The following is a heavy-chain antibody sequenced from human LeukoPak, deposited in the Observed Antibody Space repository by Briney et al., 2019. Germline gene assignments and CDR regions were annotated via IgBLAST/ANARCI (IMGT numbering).Heavy chain of an antibody. CDR2: IIPIFGTA. J-gene: IGHJ4*02. CDR3: ATAPYCSGGSCYAGSDY. V-gene: IGHV1-69*05. CDR1: GGTFSSYA. Sequence: SVKVSCKASGGTFSSYAISWVRQAPGQGLEWMGEIIPIFGTANYAQKFQGRVTITTDESTSTAYMELSSLRSEDTAVYYCATAPYCSGGSCYAGSDYWGQGTLVTVSS. D-gene: IGHD2-15*01.